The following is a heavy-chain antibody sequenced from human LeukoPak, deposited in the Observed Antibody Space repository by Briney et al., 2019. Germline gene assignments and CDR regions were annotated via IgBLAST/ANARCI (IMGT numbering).Heavy chain of an antibody. CDR3: ARDDSSSWYPYFDY. CDR2: ISSGGTTI. D-gene: IGHD6-13*01. J-gene: IGHJ4*02. Sequence: GGSLRLSCAASGFTFSDYYMSWIRQAPGKGLEWISYISSGGTTIYYADSVKGRFTISRDNAKKSLYLQMNSPRAEDTAVYYCARDDSSSWYPYFDYWGQGTLVTVSS. V-gene: IGHV3-11*04. CDR1: GFTFSDYY.